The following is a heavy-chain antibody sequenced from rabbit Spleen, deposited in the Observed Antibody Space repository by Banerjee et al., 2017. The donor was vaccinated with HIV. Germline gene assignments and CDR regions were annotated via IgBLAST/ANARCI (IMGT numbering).Heavy chain of an antibody. J-gene: IGHJ4*01. D-gene: IGHD1-1*01. CDR3: ARDLVAVIGWNFNL. V-gene: IGHV1S45*01. Sequence: QEQLVESGGGLVQPEGSLTLTCKASGFSLSGSYWMCWVRQAPGKGLEWIGCISTSSGSASYASWAKGRFTCSKTSSTTVTLQMTSLTAADTATYFCARDLVAVIGWNFNLWGPGTLVTVS. CDR2: ISTSSGSA. CDR1: GFSLSGSYW.